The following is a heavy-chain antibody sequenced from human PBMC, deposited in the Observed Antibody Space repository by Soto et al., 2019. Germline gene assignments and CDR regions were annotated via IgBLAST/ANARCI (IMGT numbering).Heavy chain of an antibody. CDR3: ARGGTGDLDY. CDR1: GASISSDKW. D-gene: IGHD7-27*01. V-gene: IGHV4-4*02. Sequence: SETLSLTCAVSGASISSDKWWSWVRQPPGKGLEWIGEIYHSGSTNYIPSLKSRASISVDTSKNQFSLKLNSVTAADTAVYYCARGGTGDLDYWGQGALVTVSS. CDR2: IYHSGST. J-gene: IGHJ4*02.